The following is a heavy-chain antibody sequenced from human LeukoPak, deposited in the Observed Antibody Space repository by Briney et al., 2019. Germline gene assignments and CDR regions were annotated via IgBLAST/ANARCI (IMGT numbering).Heavy chain of an antibody. D-gene: IGHD6-19*01. CDR2: IKSKTDGGTT. Sequence: GGSLRLSCAASGFTFSNAWMSWVRQAPGKGLEGVGRIKSKTDGGTTDYAAPVKGRFTISRDDSKNTLYLQMNSLKTEDTAVYYCTTAPQWLGWNYFDYWGQGTLVTVSS. CDR3: TTAPQWLGWNYFDY. CDR1: GFTFSNAW. J-gene: IGHJ4*02. V-gene: IGHV3-15*01.